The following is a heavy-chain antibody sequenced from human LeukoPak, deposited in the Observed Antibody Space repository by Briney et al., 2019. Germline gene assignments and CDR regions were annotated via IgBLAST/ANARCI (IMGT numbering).Heavy chain of an antibody. CDR2: ISGSSYTT. CDR3: ARSVIRVTTSGVVIPNWFDS. D-gene: IGHD3-3*01. V-gene: IGHV3-11*04. CDR1: GFTFREHY. J-gene: IGHJ5*01. Sequence: GGSLRLSCEASGFTFREHYMTWIRQAPGKGLDFISYISGSSYTTYYADSVRGRFTISRDNTKNSVSLQMDSLRVEDSAVYYCARSVIRVTTSGVVIPNWFDSWGQGTLVTVSS.